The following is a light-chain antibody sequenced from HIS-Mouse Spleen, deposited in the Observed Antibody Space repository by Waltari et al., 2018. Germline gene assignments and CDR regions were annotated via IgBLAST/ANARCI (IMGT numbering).Light chain of an antibody. V-gene: IGLV3-10*01. CDR3: YSTDSSGNHRV. CDR2: EDS. CDR1: ALPKKY. Sequence: SYELTQPPSVSVSPGQTARIPCSGDALPKKYAYWYQQKSGQPPVLVIYEDSKRPAGIPERFSGSSSGTMATLTISGAQVEDEADYYCYSTDSSGNHRVFGGGTKLTVL. J-gene: IGLJ2*01.